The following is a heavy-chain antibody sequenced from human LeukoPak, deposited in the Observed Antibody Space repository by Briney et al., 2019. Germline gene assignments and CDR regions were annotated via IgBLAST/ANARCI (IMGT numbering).Heavy chain of an antibody. D-gene: IGHD3-10*01. CDR3: AKDRASATYEHFQY. V-gene: IGHV3-23*01. CDR1: GFTFSNYA. J-gene: IGHJ1*01. CDR2: ISGSGDTT. Sequence: PGGSLRLSCAASGFTFSNYAMSWVRQAPGKGLEWVSVISGSGDTTYSADSVKGRFTISRDNSKNTLYYQLDSLTAEDTAVYYCAKDRASATYEHFQYWGQGTQVTVSS.